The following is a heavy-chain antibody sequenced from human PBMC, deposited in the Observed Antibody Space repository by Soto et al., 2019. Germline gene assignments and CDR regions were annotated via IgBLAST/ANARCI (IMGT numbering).Heavy chain of an antibody. V-gene: IGHV3-23*01. Sequence: GGSLRLSCAASGFIFRSYAMSWVRQGPGKGLEWVSAISGSGGSTYYADSVRGRFTISRDNSKNTLDLIVNSLRGEDTAVYYCAKGWGKGTTVTVSS. CDR1: GFIFRSYA. J-gene: IGHJ6*04. CDR2: ISGSGGST. CDR3: AKG.